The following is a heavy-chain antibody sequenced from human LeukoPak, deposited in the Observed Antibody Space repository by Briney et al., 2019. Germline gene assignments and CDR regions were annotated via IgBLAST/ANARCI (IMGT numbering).Heavy chain of an antibody. D-gene: IGHD3-22*01. J-gene: IGHJ4*02. V-gene: IGHV3-53*01. Sequence: GGSLRLSCAASGFTVSSNYMSWVRQAPGKGPEWVSIIYSDGSTHYADSVKGRFTISRDNSKNTLYLQMNSLRAEDTAMYYCVGSGYWGYFDYWGQGTLVTVSS. CDR1: GFTVSSNY. CDR2: IYSDGST. CDR3: VGSGYWGYFDY.